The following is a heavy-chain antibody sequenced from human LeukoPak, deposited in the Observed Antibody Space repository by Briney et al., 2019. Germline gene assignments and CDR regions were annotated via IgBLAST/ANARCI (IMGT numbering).Heavy chain of an antibody. V-gene: IGHV3-23*01. CDR1: GASMTTYY. J-gene: IGHJ4*02. Sequence: ETLSLTCTVSGASMTTYYRSWVRQAPGKGLEWVSAISGSGGSTYYADSVKGRFTISRDNSKNTLYLQMNSLRAEDTAVYYCAKEPDWGQGTLVTVSS. CDR2: ISGSGGST. CDR3: AKEPD.